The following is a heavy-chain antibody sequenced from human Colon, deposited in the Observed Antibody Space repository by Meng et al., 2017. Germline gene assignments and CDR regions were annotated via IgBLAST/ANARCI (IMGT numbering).Heavy chain of an antibody. D-gene: IGHD6-19*01. V-gene: IGHV4-4*02. J-gene: IGHJ4*02. CDR2: SYYSGST. CDR1: GISISSATY. CDR3: ASSSGWWRLDS. Sequence: QVRLQESGPGLVKPSGTLSLTCAVSGISISSATYWTWARQSPGKGLEWIGESYYSGSTSYNPSLKSRVTISLDKSKNQFSLILTSVTAADTAIYYCASSSGWWRLDSWGQGTLVTVSS.